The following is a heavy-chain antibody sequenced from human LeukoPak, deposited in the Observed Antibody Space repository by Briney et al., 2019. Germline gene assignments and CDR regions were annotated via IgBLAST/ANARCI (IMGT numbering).Heavy chain of an antibody. V-gene: IGHV1-18*01. CDR1: GYTFSSYG. CDR2: ITPYNGNT. D-gene: IGHD3-3*01. Sequence: GASVKVYCKASGYTFSSYGISWVRQAPGQGLEWMGWITPYNGNTNYAHKLQGRVTMTTDTSTSTAYMELRSLRSDDTAVYYCARAVPPSLEWFYYWGQGTLVTVSS. J-gene: IGHJ4*02. CDR3: ARAVPPSLEWFYY.